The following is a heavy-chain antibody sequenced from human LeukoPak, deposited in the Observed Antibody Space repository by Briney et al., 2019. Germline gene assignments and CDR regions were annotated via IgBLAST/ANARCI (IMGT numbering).Heavy chain of an antibody. CDR2: IYTSGST. Sequence: SETLSLTCTVSGGSISSYYWGWIRQPAGKGLEWIGRIYTSGSTNYNPSLKSRVTMSVDTSKNQFSLKLSSVTAADTAVYYCARGEYYYDSSGPYYFDYWGQGTLVTVSS. CDR3: ARGEYYYDSSGPYYFDY. V-gene: IGHV4-4*07. CDR1: GGSISSYY. J-gene: IGHJ4*02. D-gene: IGHD3-22*01.